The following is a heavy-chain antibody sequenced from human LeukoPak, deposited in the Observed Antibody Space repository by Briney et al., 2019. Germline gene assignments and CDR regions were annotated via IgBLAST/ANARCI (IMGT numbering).Heavy chain of an antibody. CDR2: ISAYNGNT. J-gene: IGHJ6*02. D-gene: IGHD6-13*01. V-gene: IGHV1-18*01. CDR3: ARDSGRPPLGYYYYGMDV. Sequence: ASVKVSCKASGYTFTSYGISWVRQAPGQGLEWMGWISAYNGNTNYAQKLQGRVTMTTDTSTSTAYMELRSLRSDDTAVYYCARDSGRPPLGYYYYGMDVWGQGTTVTVSS. CDR1: GYTFTSYG.